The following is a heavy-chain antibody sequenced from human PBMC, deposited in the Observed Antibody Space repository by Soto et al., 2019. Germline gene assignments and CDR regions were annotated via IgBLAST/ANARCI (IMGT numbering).Heavy chain of an antibody. Sequence: ETLSLTCNMSGDSYSISTYSWSWIRQPPGKALQWLAHIFSNDEKSYSTSLKSRLTISKDTSKSQVVLTMTNMDPVDTATYYCARIQRGYCSGGSCYEYYFDYWGQGTLVTVSS. CDR2: IFSNDEK. J-gene: IGHJ4*02. CDR3: ARIQRGYCSGGSCYEYYFDY. V-gene: IGHV2-26*03. CDR1: GDSYSISTYS. D-gene: IGHD2-15*01.